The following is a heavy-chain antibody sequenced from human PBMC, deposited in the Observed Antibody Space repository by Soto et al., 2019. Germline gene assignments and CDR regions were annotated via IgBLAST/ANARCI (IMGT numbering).Heavy chain of an antibody. Sequence: GGSLRLSCAASGFTVSSNYMSWVRQAPGKGLEWVSVIYSGGSTYYADSVKGRFTISRDNSKNTLYLQMNSLRAEDTAVYYCAREQMTTVTTNWFDPWGQGTLVTVSS. CDR2: IYSGGST. V-gene: IGHV3-66*01. CDR1: GFTVSSNY. J-gene: IGHJ5*02. CDR3: AREQMTTVTTNWFDP. D-gene: IGHD4-4*01.